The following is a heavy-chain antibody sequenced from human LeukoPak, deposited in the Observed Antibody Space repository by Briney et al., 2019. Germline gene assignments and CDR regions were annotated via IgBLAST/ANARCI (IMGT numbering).Heavy chain of an antibody. CDR1: GFTFDDYA. J-gene: IGHJ4*02. V-gene: IGHV3-9*01. Sequence: GGSLRLSCAASGFTFDDYAMHWVRQAPGEGLEWVSGISWNSGSIGYADSVKGRFTISRDNAKNSLYLQMNSLRAEDTALYYCATRLSGWYGYFDYWGQGTLVTVSS. CDR3: ATRLSGWYGYFDY. D-gene: IGHD6-19*01. CDR2: ISWNSGSI.